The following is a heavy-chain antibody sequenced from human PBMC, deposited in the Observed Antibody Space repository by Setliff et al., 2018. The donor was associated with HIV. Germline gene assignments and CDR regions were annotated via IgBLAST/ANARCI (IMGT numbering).Heavy chain of an antibody. Sequence: PSETLSLICAVYGGSFSGYYWSRIRQPPGKGLEWIGEINHSGSTNYNPSLKSRVTMSVDTSKNQFSLKLSSVTAADTAVYYCASFHNSYGLGVFDHWGQGIRVTVSS. D-gene: IGHD3-10*01. J-gene: IGHJ4*02. V-gene: IGHV4-34*01. CDR2: INHSGST. CDR1: GGSFSGYY. CDR3: ASFHNSYGLGVFDH.